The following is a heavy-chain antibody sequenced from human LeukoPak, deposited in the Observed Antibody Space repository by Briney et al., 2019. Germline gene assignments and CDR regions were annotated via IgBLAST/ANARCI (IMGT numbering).Heavy chain of an antibody. D-gene: IGHD3-3*01. CDR1: GGSFSGYY. J-gene: IGHJ5*02. CDR2: INHSGST. CDR3: ARGLYYDFWSGPFDP. Sequence: PSETLSLTCAVYGGSFSGYYWSWIRQPPGKGLEWIGEINHSGSTNYNPSLKSRVTISVDTSKNQFSLKLSSVTAADTAVYHCARGLYYDFWSGPFDPWGQGTLVTVSS. V-gene: IGHV4-34*01.